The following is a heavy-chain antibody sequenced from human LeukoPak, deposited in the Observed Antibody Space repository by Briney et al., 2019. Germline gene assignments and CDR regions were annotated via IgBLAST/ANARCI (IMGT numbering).Heavy chain of an antibody. D-gene: IGHD3-22*01. V-gene: IGHV3-21*01. J-gene: IGHJ4*02. Sequence: GGSLRLSCAASGFTFRTYTMNWVRQAPGKGLEWVSSISSSSRSIYYADSVKGRFTISRDNAKNSLYLQMSSLRAEDTAVYYCASAYYYDSTDYYYPSDYWGQGTLVTVSS. CDR2: ISSSSRSI. CDR3: ASAYYYDSTDYYYPSDY. CDR1: GFTFRTYT.